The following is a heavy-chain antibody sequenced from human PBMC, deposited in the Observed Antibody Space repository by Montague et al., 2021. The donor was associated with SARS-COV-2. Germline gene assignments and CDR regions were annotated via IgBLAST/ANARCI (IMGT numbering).Heavy chain of an antibody. V-gene: IGHV3-15*01. D-gene: IGHD5-24*01. J-gene: IGHJ5*02. CDR1: GFTFSSAW. Sequence: SLRLSCAASGFTFSSAWMTWVRQSPGKGLEWVGRIKSKAVGGAIQYAPSVKGRFTISRDDSENTLYLQMDSLTTEDTAVYYCTADFSDTAEQMAQTDLWGQGTLVTVSS. CDR3: TADFSDTAEQMAQTDL. CDR2: IKSKAVGGAI.